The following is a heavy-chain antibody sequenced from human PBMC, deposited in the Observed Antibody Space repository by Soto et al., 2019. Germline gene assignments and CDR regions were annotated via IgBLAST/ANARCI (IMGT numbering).Heavy chain of an antibody. CDR2: IIPIFGTA. J-gene: IGHJ6*02. CDR3: ARYAGITMVRGVKDSYYYYGMDV. Sequence: SLKRSLKASGGTFRSYAVIWVRQTPGQGLEWPGGIIPIFGTANYAQKFQGRVTITADESISTAYLQWSSLKASDTAMYYCARYAGITMVRGVKDSYYYYGMDVWGQGTTVTVSS. D-gene: IGHD3-10*01. CDR1: GGTFRSYA. V-gene: IGHV1-69*01.